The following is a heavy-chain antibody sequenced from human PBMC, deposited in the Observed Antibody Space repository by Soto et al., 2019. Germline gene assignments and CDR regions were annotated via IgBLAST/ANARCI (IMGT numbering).Heavy chain of an antibody. D-gene: IGHD4-17*01. V-gene: IGHV1-8*01. CDR3: ARASGVTKDLDY. CDR1: GYTFTSYY. J-gene: IGHJ4*02. CDR2: MNPNSGNT. Sequence: ASVKVSCKASGYTFTSYYINWVRQATGQGLEWMGWMNPNSGNTGYAQKFQGRVTMTRNTSISTAYMELSSLRSEDTAVYYCARASGVTKDLDYWGQGTLVTVSS.